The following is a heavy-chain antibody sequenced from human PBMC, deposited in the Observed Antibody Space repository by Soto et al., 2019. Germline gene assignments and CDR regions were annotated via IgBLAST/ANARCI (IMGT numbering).Heavy chain of an antibody. D-gene: IGHD2-8*01. CDR3: VSQRTSVLTQAYFDY. Sequence: PETLSLTCTVSGGSVSNSNYYWGWIRQSPGKGLEWIGSVYYRGRSYSKSSVKSRVTISVDTSKNQFSLNLNSVTASDTAVYYCVSQRTSVLTQAYFDYWGPGALVTVSS. CDR1: GGSVSNSNYY. CDR2: VYYRGRS. V-gene: IGHV4-39*01. J-gene: IGHJ4*02.